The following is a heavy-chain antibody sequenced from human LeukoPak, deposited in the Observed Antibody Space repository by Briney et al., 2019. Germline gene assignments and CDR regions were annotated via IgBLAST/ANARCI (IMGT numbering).Heavy chain of an antibody. CDR3: TRLTVRGVNGPHYGMDV. J-gene: IGHJ6*04. CDR1: GFTFSSYA. D-gene: IGHD3-10*01. V-gene: IGHV3-73*01. Sequence: GSLRLSCAASGFTFSSYAMSWVRQASGKGLEWVGRIRSKANSYATAYAASVKGRFTISRDDSKNTAYLQMNSLKTEDTAVYYCTRLTVRGVNGPHYGMDVWGKGTTVTVSS. CDR2: IRSKANSYAT.